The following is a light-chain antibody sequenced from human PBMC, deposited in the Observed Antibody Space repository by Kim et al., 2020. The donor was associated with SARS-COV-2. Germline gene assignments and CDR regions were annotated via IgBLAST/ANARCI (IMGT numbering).Light chain of an antibody. CDR1: SSYVCDYNS. V-gene: IGLV2-14*03. CDR2: DVT. Sequence: GQSITLALTGTSSYVCDYNSVSWYQQHPGKAPKLIIYDVTERASGVSNRFSGSQSGNTASLTISGLRAEDEADYYCNSHTTSSTYVFGSGTKVTVL. J-gene: IGLJ1*01. CDR3: NSHTTSSTYV.